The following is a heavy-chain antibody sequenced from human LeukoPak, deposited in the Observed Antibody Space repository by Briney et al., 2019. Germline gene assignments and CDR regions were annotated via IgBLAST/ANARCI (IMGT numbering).Heavy chain of an antibody. CDR3: ARDSLTTPTHH. D-gene: IGHD4-11*01. CDR1: GYTFTGYY. V-gene: IGHV1-2*06. J-gene: IGHJ1*01. Sequence: ASVKVSCKASGYTFTGYYIHWVRQAPEQGLEWKGRINPDSGDTDYAQKFQGRVTMTSDTSISTAYMELSRLRSDDTAVYYCARDSLTTPTHHWGQGTLVSVSS. CDR2: INPDSGDT.